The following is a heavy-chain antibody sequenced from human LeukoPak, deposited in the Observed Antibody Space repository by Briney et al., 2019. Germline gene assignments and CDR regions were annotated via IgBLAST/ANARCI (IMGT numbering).Heavy chain of an antibody. D-gene: IGHD3-10*01. J-gene: IGHJ4*02. V-gene: IGHV3-48*03. CDR2: INSGGSSI. CDR1: GFIFSSYE. Sequence: PGGSLRLSCAASGFIFSSYEMNWVRQAPGKGLEWVSYINSGGSSIYYAVSVRGRFTISRDNAKNTLYLQMNSLRAEDTAVYYCARGEYYFDYWGQGTLVTVSS. CDR3: ARGEYYFDY.